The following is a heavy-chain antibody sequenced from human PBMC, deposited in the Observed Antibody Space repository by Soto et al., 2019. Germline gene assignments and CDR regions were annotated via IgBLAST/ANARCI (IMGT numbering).Heavy chain of an antibody. CDR1: GGSINNNNYY. CDR2: VSYTGTT. D-gene: IGHD3-10*01. J-gene: IGHJ5*02. CDR3: ARAGLQVLLWFGELSNWFDP. Sequence: SETLSLTCTVSGGSINNNNYYWGWVRQPPGKGLEWIGSVSYTGTTYYSPSLKSRVITSIDTSRNQFSLKLSSVTAADTAVYYCARAGLQVLLWFGELSNWFDPWGQGTLVTVSS. V-gene: IGHV4-39*01.